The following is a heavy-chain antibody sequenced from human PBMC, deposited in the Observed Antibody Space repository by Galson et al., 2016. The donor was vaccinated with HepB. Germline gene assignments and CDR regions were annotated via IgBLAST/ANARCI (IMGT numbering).Heavy chain of an antibody. J-gene: IGHJ4*02. CDR2: IDWNGYK. V-gene: IGHV2-70*04. Sequence: PALVKPTQTLTLTCTFSGFSLNTTGMRVGWIRQPPGKALEWLARIDWNGYKVYSTSLRTRLAISKDTSKNQVVLTMTNMDPVDTATYFCARVSGSYCGGDCHIDSWGQGALVTVSS. CDR1: GFSLNTTGMR. D-gene: IGHD2-21*02. CDR3: ARVSGSYCGGDCHIDS.